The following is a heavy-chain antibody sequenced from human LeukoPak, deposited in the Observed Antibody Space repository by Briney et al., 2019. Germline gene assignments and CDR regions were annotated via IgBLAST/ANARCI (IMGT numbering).Heavy chain of an antibody. J-gene: IGHJ4*02. Sequence: ASVKVSCTASGYTFSNYYIHWVRQAPGQGLEWMGIINPSGGSTSYAQKFQGTVTMTRDTSTSTVYMELSSLRSEDTAVYYCAASPGEVAGDFDYWGQGTLVTVSS. CDR2: INPSGGST. V-gene: IGHV1-46*01. D-gene: IGHD6-19*01. CDR1: GYTFSNYY. CDR3: AASPGEVAGDFDY.